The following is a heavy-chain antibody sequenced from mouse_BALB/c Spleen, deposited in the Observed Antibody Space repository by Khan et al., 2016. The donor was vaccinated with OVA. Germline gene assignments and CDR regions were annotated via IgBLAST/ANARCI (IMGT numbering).Heavy chain of an antibody. Sequence: VQLQESGAELVRPGVSVKISCKGSGYTFTDFTMHWVKQSHAKSLEWIGVISTYYGDVTYNQKFKGKATMTVDKSSSTAYMELARLTSEDSAIFNGKRGGGGNRFAYWGQGTLVTVSA. CDR2: ISTYYGDV. CDR1: GYTFTDFT. V-gene: IGHV1S137*01. J-gene: IGHJ3*01. CDR3: KRGGGGNRFAY.